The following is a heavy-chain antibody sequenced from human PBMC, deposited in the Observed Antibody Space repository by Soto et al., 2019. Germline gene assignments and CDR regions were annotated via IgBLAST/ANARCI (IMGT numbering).Heavy chain of an antibody. J-gene: IGHJ4*02. D-gene: IGHD3-22*01. CDR1: GFTFSSYA. V-gene: IGHV3-23*01. CDR3: AKDPVVVITTFFDY. Sequence: EVQLLESGGGLVQPGWSLRLSCAASGFTFSSYAMSWVRQAPGKGLEWVSAISGSGGSTYYADSVKGRLTIPRDNSKNTLYLQMNSLRAEDTAVYYCAKDPVVVITTFFDYCGQGTLVTVSS. CDR2: ISGSGGST.